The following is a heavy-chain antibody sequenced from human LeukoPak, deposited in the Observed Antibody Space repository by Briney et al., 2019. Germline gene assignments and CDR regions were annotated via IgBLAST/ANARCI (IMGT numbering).Heavy chain of an antibody. CDR2: INHSGST. J-gene: IGHJ4*02. V-gene: IGHV4-34*01. D-gene: IGHD6-19*01. CDR1: GGSFSGYY. CDR3: ARVRSSGWYSGIDY. Sequence: SETLSLTCAAYGGSFSGYYWSWIRQPPGKGLEWIGEINHSGSTNYNPSLKSRVTISVDTSKNQFSLKLSSVTAADTAVYYCARVRSSGWYSGIDYWGQGTLVTVSS.